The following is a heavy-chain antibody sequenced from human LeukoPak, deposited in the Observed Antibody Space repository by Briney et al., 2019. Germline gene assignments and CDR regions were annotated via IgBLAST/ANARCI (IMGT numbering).Heavy chain of an antibody. CDR1: GFTFSNDA. CDR3: TKGTIWLPFDY. Sequence: SGGSLRLSCAASGFTFSNDAMSWACQAPGKGLEWVSAISGSGGSTYYADSVKGRFTISRDNSKNTLYLQMNSLRAEDTAVYYCTKGTIWLPFDYWGQGTLVTVSS. J-gene: IGHJ4*02. V-gene: IGHV3-23*01. CDR2: ISGSGGST. D-gene: IGHD5-18*01.